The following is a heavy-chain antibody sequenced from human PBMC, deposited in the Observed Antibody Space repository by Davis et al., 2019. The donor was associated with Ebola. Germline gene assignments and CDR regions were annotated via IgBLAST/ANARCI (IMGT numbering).Heavy chain of an antibody. J-gene: IGHJ6*02. Sequence: GGSLRLSCAASGFTFSSYWMSWVRQAPGKGLEWVANIKQDGSEKYYVDSVKGRFTISRDNAKNSLYLQMNSLRAEDTAVYYCARDKVGVIAAAAYYYYGMDVWGQGATVTVSS. CDR1: GFTFSSYW. CDR2: IKQDGSEK. D-gene: IGHD6-13*01. V-gene: IGHV3-7*01. CDR3: ARDKVGVIAAAAYYYYGMDV.